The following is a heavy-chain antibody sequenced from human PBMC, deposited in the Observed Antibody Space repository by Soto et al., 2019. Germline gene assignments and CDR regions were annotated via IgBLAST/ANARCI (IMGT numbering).Heavy chain of an antibody. J-gene: IGHJ4*02. V-gene: IGHV1-18*01. Sequence: GASVEVPCKASGYAFTSYGIRWVRQAPGQGLEWMGWISAYNGNTNYAQKLQGRVTMTTDTSTSTAYMELRSLRSDDTAVYYCARDCYGLGSYQNYWGQGTLVTVSS. CDR1: GYAFTSYG. CDR3: ARDCYGLGSYQNY. D-gene: IGHD3-10*01. CDR2: ISAYNGNT.